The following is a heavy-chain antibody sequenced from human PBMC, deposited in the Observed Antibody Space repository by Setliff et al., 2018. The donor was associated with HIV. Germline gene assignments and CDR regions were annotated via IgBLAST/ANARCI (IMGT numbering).Heavy chain of an antibody. CDR2: IDYSGST. CDR3: ARLEDQLGPGWFAP. J-gene: IGHJ5*02. CDR1: GGSISEYY. D-gene: IGHD1-1*01. Sequence: SETLSLTCTVSGGSISEYYWSWIQQPPGKGLEWIGYIDYSGSTNYNASLKSRLTMSVDTSKNQFSLKVNSVTAADTAVYYCARLEDQLGPGWFAPWGQGTLVTVSS. V-gene: IGHV4-59*12.